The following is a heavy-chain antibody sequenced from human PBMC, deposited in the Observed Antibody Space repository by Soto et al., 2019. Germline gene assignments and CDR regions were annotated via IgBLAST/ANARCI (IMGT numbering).Heavy chain of an antibody. CDR1: GYTFTRYG. CDR2: ISAYNGNT. J-gene: IGHJ5*02. V-gene: IGHV1-18*01. Sequence: QVQLVQCGAEVKKPGASVKVSCKASGYTFTRYGISWARQAPGQGLEWVGWISAYNGNTNYAQKLQGRVTMTTDTSPSAAYMELRSLRSDDTAWYSCARGPYSSSAHENWFEPWGQGTLVTVFS. D-gene: IGHD6-6*01. CDR3: ARGPYSSSAHENWFEP.